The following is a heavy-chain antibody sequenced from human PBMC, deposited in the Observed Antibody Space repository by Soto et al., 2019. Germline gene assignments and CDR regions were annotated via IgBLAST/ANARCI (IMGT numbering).Heavy chain of an antibody. V-gene: IGHV3-30-3*01. J-gene: IGHJ4*02. Sequence: QVQLVESGGGVVQPGRSLRLSCEASGFTFSSSPKHCVRQAPGKGLEWVAVISYDGIIKVYADSVQGRFTISRDISKNTLYLQMNSLRTEDTAVYYCVRDKIRGPPDYCDDWGQGTLVTVSS. CDR2: ISYDGIIK. CDR1: GFTFSSSP. CDR3: VRDKIRGPPDYCDD.